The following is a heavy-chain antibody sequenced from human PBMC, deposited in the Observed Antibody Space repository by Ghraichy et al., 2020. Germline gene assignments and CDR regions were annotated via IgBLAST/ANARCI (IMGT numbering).Heavy chain of an antibody. D-gene: IGHD6-19*01. CDR3: ARAAGGSSGWSTLYYYYGMDV. CDR1: GGSISSYY. J-gene: IGHJ6*02. CDR2: IYYSGST. Sequence: ETLSLTCTVSGGSISSYYWSWIRQPPGKGLEWIGYIYYSGSTNYNPSLKSRVTISVDTSKNQFSLKLSSVTAADTAVYYCARAAGGSSGWSTLYYYYGMDVWGQGTTVTVSS. V-gene: IGHV4-59*01.